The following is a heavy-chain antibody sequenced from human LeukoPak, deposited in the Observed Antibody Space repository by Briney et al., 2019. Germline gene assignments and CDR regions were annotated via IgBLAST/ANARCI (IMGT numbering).Heavy chain of an antibody. CDR3: ARGGRRGSSGVQFDY. D-gene: IGHD3-22*01. Sequence: KTSETLSLTCAVSGGSISSGGYSWSWIRQPPGKGLEWIGYIYHSGSTYYNPSLKSRVTISVDRSKNQFSLKLSSVTAADTAVYYCARGGRRGSSGVQFDYWGQGTLVTVSS. CDR1: GGSISSGGYS. V-gene: IGHV4-30-2*01. J-gene: IGHJ4*02. CDR2: IYHSGST.